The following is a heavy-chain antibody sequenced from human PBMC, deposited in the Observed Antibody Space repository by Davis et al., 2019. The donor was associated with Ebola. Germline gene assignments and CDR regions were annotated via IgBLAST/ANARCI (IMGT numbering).Heavy chain of an antibody. CDR2: INPSGGST. D-gene: IGHD2-15*01. J-gene: IGHJ6*02. Sequence: ASVKVSCKASGYTFTSYYMHWVRQAPGQGLEWMGIINPSGGSTSYAQKFQGWVTMTRDTSISTAYMELSSLRAEDTAVYYCAKDWEDIVVVVAATNYYYGMDVWGQGTTVTVSS. V-gene: IGHV1-46*01. CDR1: GYTFTSYY. CDR3: AKDWEDIVVVVAATNYYYGMDV.